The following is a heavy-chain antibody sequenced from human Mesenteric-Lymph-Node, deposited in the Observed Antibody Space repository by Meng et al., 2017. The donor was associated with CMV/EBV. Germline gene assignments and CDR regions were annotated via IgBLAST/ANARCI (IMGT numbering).Heavy chain of an antibody. CDR3: AKLPKTFYDVLTGYSPAGYFDY. J-gene: IGHJ4*02. Sequence: GESLKISCVASGFAVSGNYMSWVRQAPGKGLEWVSGIYTVGTTYYADSVKGRFTISRDNSKNTLYLQMNSLRAEDTAVYYCAKLPKTFYDVLTGYSPAGYFDYWGQGTLVTVSS. D-gene: IGHD3-9*01. V-gene: IGHV3-53*01. CDR2: IYTVGTT. CDR1: GFAVSGNY.